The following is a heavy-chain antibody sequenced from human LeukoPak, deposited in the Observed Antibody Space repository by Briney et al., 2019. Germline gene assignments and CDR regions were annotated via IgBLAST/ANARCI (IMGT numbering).Heavy chain of an antibody. CDR3: AREEEGYDY. J-gene: IGHJ4*02. CDR2: IYSGGST. Sequence: PGGSLRLSCAASGFTFSSYWMSWVRQAPGKGLEWVSVIYSGGSTYYADSVKGRFTISRDNSKNTLYLQMNSLRAEDTAVYYCAREEEGYDYWGQGTLVTVSS. V-gene: IGHV3-66*01. D-gene: IGHD3-22*01. CDR1: GFTFSSYW.